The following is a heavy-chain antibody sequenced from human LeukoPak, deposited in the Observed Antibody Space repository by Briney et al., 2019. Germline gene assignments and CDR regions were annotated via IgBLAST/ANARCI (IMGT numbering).Heavy chain of an antibody. CDR2: IRSKANSYAT. CDR1: GFTFSGSA. CDR3: AKTRIRIAVAGISDP. Sequence: GGSLKLSCAAFGFTFSGSAMHWVRQASGKGLEWVGRIRSKANSYATAYAASVKGRFTISRDDSKNTAYLQMNSLRAEDTAVYYCAKTRIRIAVAGISDPWGQGTLVTVSS. V-gene: IGHV3-73*01. J-gene: IGHJ5*02. D-gene: IGHD6-19*01.